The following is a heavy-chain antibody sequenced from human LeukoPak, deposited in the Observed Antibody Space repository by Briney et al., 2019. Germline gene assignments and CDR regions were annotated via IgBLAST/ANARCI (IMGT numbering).Heavy chain of an antibody. J-gene: IGHJ4*02. CDR3: ARVRMGDDFNPFDY. D-gene: IGHD3-16*01. V-gene: IGHV3-48*04. CDR2: ISSSSSTI. Sequence: GGSLRLSCAASGFTFSSYSMNWVRQAPGKGLEWVSYISSSSSTIYYADSVKGRFTISRDSAKNTLYLQMNSLRAEDTAVYYCARVRMGDDFNPFDYWGQGTLVTVSS. CDR1: GFTFSSYS.